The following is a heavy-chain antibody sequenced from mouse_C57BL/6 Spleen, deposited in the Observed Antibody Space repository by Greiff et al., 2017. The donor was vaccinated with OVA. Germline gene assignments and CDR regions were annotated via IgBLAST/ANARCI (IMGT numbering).Heavy chain of an antibody. V-gene: IGHV5-17*01. J-gene: IGHJ3*01. CDR1: GFTFSDYG. Sequence: EVQRVESGGGLVKPGGSLKLSCAASGFTFSDYGMHWVRQAPEKGLAWVAYISSGCSTIYYADTVKGRFTISRDNAKNTLFLQMTSLRSEDTAMYYCARTRYSNYAAYWGQGTLVTVSA. CDR2: ISSGCSTI. D-gene: IGHD2-5*01. CDR3: ARTRYSNYAAY.